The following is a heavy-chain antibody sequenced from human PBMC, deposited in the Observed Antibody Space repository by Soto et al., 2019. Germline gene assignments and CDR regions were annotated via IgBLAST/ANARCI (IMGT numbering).Heavy chain of an antibody. CDR3: ATEGAKTTWNFDY. V-gene: IGHV3-23*01. CDR2: VSPHAANT. J-gene: IGHJ4*02. CDR1: GFTFDSCG. Sequence: GALRLSAVDSGFTFDSCGMTWVRQAPGKGLEWVAGVSPHAANTYYADSVRGRFIISRDDSRKTVSLDMNSLRGEDSAVYYCATEGAKTTWNFDYWGQGTVVTVSS. D-gene: IGHD1-1*01.